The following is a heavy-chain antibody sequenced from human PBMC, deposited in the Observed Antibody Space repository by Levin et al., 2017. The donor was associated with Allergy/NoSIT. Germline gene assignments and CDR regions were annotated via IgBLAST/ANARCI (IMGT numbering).Heavy chain of an antibody. D-gene: IGHD3-16*02. V-gene: IGHV3-49*04. CDR3: ARGGPPNYDYNWGSYRDGYFDY. J-gene: IGHJ4*02. CDR1: GFTFGDYA. Sequence: GGSLRLSCTGSGFTFGDYAMSWVRQAPGKGLEWVGFIRNKAHGGTTEYAASVKGRLTISSDDSKSIAYLQMNSLKTADTAVYFCARGGPPNYDYNWGSYRDGYFDYWGQGTLVTVSS. CDR2: IRNKAHGGTT.